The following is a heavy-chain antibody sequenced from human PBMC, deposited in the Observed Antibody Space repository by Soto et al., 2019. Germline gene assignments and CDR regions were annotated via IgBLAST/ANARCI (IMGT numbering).Heavy chain of an antibody. V-gene: IGHV3-53*01. CDR3: ASWLEREHAYDI. Sequence: PGGSLRLSCAALGLTLRGKKYITWVRQAPGKGLEWVSALSDVDGTYYADSAKGRFTISRDNSNNIIYLQMNSLGPDDPAVYYCASWLEREHAYDIWGLGTVGTVSS. CDR2: LSDVDGT. J-gene: IGHJ3*02. CDR1: GLTLRGKKY. D-gene: IGHD1-1*01.